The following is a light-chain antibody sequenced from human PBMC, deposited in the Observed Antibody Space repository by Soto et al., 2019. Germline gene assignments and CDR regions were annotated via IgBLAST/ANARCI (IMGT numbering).Light chain of an antibody. J-gene: IGKJ4*01. CDR1: QSISSW. V-gene: IGKV1-5*03. Sequence: DIQMTQSPSTLSASVGDRVTNTCRASQSISSWLAWYQQKPGKAPKLLIYKASSLESGVPSRFSGSGSGTEFTLTISSLQPDDFATYYCQQYNSYPLTFGGGTKVDIK. CDR2: KAS. CDR3: QQYNSYPLT.